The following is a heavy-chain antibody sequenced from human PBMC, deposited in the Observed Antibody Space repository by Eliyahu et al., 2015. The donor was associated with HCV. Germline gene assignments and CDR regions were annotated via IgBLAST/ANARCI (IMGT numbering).Heavy chain of an antibody. V-gene: IGHV3-48*02. CDR2: ISSSSSTI. CDR1: GFTFSSYS. Sequence: EVQLVESGGGLVQPGGSLRLSCAASGFTFSSYSMNWVRQAPGKGLEWVSYISSSSSTIYYADSVKGRFTISRDNAKNSLYLQMNSLRDEDTAVYYCARDRRWLQISGYYYYYGMDVWGQGTTVTVSS. CDR3: ARDRRWLQISGYYYYYGMDV. J-gene: IGHJ6*02. D-gene: IGHD5-24*01.